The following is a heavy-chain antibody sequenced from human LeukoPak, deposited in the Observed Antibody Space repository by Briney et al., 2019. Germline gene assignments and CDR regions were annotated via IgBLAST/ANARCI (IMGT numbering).Heavy chain of an antibody. CDR2: ISSIGDST. CDR1: GFTFSSYA. Sequence: VGSLRLSCAASGFTFSSYAMHWVRQAPGKGLEYVSAISSIGDSTYYANSVKGRFTISRDNSKNTLCLQMGSLRAEDMAVYYCAREGGDDYYDSSGYYTAYDYWGQGTLVTVSS. D-gene: IGHD3-22*01. J-gene: IGHJ4*02. CDR3: AREGGDDYYDSSGYYTAYDY. V-gene: IGHV3-64*01.